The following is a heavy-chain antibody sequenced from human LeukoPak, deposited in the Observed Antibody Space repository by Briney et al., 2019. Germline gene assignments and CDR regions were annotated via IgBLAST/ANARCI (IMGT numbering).Heavy chain of an antibody. CDR2: INSDGSST. D-gene: IGHD3-10*01. CDR3: ARDLMVRGVFDY. J-gene: IGHJ4*02. Sequence: PGGSLRLSCADSGFTFSSYWMHWVRQAPGKGLVWVSRINSDGSSTNYADSVKGRFTISRDNAKNTLYLQMNSLRAEDTAVYYCARDLMVRGVFDYWGQGTLVTVSS. V-gene: IGHV3-74*01. CDR1: GFTFSSYW.